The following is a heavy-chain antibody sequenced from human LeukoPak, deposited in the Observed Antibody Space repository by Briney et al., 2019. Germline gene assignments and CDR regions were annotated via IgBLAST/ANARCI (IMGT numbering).Heavy chain of an antibody. Sequence: GGSLRLSCTASGFTFGDYAITWFRQAPGKGLEWVGFIRSKTYDGTAEYAASVRGRFTISRDDSKSVAYLQMNSLDTEDTAVYYCTRRYSYHFDYWGQGILVTVSS. CDR3: TRRYSYHFDY. CDR2: IRSKTYDGTA. D-gene: IGHD5-18*01. J-gene: IGHJ4*02. CDR1: GFTFGDYA. V-gene: IGHV3-49*03.